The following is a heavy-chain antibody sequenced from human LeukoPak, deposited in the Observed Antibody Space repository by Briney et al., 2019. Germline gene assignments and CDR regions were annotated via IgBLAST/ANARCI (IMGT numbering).Heavy chain of an antibody. J-gene: IGHJ4*01. V-gene: IGHV4-59*01. Sequence: PGGSLRLSSAASGFTFNNYWMTWIRQPPGKGLEWIGYLYYSGSTNYNPSLKSRVTISVDTSKNQFSLNLTSVTAADTAVYYCASQYYGVNSGFDYWGEGWLVTVSS. CDR2: LYYSGST. CDR3: ASQYYGVNSGFDY. CDR1: GFTFNNYW. D-gene: IGHD4-23*01.